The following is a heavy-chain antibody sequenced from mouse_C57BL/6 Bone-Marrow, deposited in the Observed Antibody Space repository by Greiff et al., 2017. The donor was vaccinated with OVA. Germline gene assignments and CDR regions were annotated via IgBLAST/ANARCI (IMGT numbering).Heavy chain of an antibody. Sequence: QVPLPQPGPGLVQPSQSLSIPCTVSGFSLTRSCVHWVRPSPGKGLEWLGVIWSGGSTDYNAAFISRLSSSKDKSKSQVFFKMNRLQADDTAIYYCASYYYGFDYWGQGTTLTVSS. J-gene: IGHJ2*01. CDR3: ASYYYGFDY. D-gene: IGHD1-1*01. V-gene: IGHV2-2*01. CDR2: IWSGGST. CDR1: GFSLTRSC.